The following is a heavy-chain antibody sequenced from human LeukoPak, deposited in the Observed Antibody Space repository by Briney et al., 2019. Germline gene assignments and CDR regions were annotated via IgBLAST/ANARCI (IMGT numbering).Heavy chain of an antibody. D-gene: IGHD6-6*01. CDR1: GGSISSGGYY. J-gene: IGHJ4*02. CDR3: AGTTYSSSLHYFDY. Sequence: SETLSLTCVVSGGSISSGGYYWNWIRQAPGKGLELIGWIYHSGRTYYNPSLRGRVTISEDMSRNQFSLKLSSVTAVDTAVYYCAGTTYSSSLHYFDYWGQGTLVTVSS. CDR2: IYHSGRT. V-gene: IGHV4-30-2*02.